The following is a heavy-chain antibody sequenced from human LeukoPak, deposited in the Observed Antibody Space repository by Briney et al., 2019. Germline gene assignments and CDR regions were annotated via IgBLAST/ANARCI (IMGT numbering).Heavy chain of an antibody. V-gene: IGHV1-18*01. J-gene: IGHJ4*02. Sequence: ASVKVSRKASGFSFNKYGFSWVRQAPGQGPEWLGWISAYDGRTNYAQNLQGRLTLTTDTSTTTAYMELRSLTSDDTAVYYCARDPSNTAGRYIYFDYWGQGTLVTVSS. CDR2: ISAYDGRT. CDR1: GFSFNKYG. CDR3: ARDPSNTAGRYIYFDY. D-gene: IGHD6-19*01.